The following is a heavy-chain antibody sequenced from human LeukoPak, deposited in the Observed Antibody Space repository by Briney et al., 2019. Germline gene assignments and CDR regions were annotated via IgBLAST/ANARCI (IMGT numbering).Heavy chain of an antibody. CDR2: IYHSGST. D-gene: IGHD5-18*01. CDR1: GGSISSGGYS. CDR3: AREFPKYSYGT. Sequence: SETLSLTCAVSGGSISSGGYSWSWIRQPPGKGLEWIGYIYHSGSTYYNPPLKSRVTISVDRSKNQFSLKLSSVTAADTAVYYCAREFPKYSYGTWGQGTLVTVSS. J-gene: IGHJ4*02. V-gene: IGHV4-30-2*01.